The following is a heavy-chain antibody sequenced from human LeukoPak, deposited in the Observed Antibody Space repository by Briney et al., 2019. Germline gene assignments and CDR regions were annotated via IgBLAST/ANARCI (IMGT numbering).Heavy chain of an antibody. CDR3: ARDQYCSGGSCYSYYYYGMDV. J-gene: IGHJ6*02. V-gene: IGHV3-7*04. Sequence: GGSLRLSCAASGFTFSSYWMSWVRQAPGKGLEWVANIKQDGSEKYYVDSVKGQFTISRDNAKNSLYLQMNSLRAEDTAVYYCARDQYCSGGSCYSYYYYGMDVWGQGTTVTVSS. CDR2: IKQDGSEK. D-gene: IGHD2-15*01. CDR1: GFTFSSYW.